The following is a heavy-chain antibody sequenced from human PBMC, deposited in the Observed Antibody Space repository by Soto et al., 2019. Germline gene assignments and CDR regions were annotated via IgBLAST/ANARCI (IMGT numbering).Heavy chain of an antibody. V-gene: IGHV1-3*01. J-gene: IGHJ6*02. Sequence: QVQLVQSGAEVKKPGASVKVSCKASGYTFTSYAMHWVRQAPGQRLEWMGWINAGNGNTKYSQKFQGRVTITRDTRXSTAYRELSSLRSEDTAVYYCASDRGDYYYYGMDVWGQGTTVTVSS. CDR3: ASDRGDYYYYGMDV. CDR2: INAGNGNT. D-gene: IGHD3-10*01. CDR1: GYTFTSYA.